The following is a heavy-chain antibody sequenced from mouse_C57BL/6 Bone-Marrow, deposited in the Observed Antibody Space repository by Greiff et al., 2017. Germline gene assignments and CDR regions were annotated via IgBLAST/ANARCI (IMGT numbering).Heavy chain of an antibody. CDR2: IDPSDSYT. V-gene: IGHV1-50*01. Sequence: QVQLQQPGAELVKPGASVKLSCKASGYTFTSYWMQWVKQRPGQGLEWIGEIDPSDSYTNYNQKFKGKATLTVDTSSSTAYMQLSSLTSEDSAVYYCARREEIFYYFDYWGQGTTLTVSS. J-gene: IGHJ2*01. CDR1: GYTFTSYW. CDR3: ARREEIFYYFDY.